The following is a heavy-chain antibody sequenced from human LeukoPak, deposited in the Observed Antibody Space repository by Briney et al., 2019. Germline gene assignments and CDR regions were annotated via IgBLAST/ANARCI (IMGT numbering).Heavy chain of an antibody. D-gene: IGHD4-23*01. Sequence: SETLSLTCTVSGGSISSRSDYWGLIRQTPGKGLEWIGNLDSSGSTYYNPSLKSRVTISVGTSKNQFSLNLRSVTAADTAIYFCSRSHDYGGLYFYYYMDVWGKGTTVTVSS. CDR3: SRSHDYGGLYFYYYMDV. CDR1: GGSISSRSDY. V-gene: IGHV4-39*01. J-gene: IGHJ6*03. CDR2: LDSSGST.